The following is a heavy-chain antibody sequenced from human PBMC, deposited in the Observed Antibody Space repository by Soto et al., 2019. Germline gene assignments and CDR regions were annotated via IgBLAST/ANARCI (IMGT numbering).Heavy chain of an antibody. Sequence: QVQLVESGGGVIQPGRSLRLSCAASGFTFSSYAMHWVRQAPGKGLEWVAVISYDGSNKYSADSVKGRFTISRDNSKNTLDLQMNSLIAEDTAVYYCARAHLSGTEHPYYWGQGTLVTVSS. J-gene: IGHJ4*02. V-gene: IGHV3-30-3*01. D-gene: IGHD1-1*01. CDR2: ISYDGSNK. CDR1: GFTFSSYA. CDR3: ARAHLSGTEHPYY.